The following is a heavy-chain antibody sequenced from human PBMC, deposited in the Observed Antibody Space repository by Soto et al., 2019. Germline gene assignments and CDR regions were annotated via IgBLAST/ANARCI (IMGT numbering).Heavy chain of an antibody. CDR3: ARERTVLAAAGRGLGSAYYYYGMDV. Sequence: PSETLSLTCTVPGGSISSYSWSWIPKPTGNGLELFGYIYYSGSTNYNPSLKSRVTISVDTSKNQFSLKLSSVTAADTAVYYCARERTVLAAAGRGLGSAYYYYGMDVWGQGTTVT. V-gene: IGHV4-59*01. CDR2: IYYSGST. CDR1: GGSISSYS. D-gene: IGHD6-13*01. J-gene: IGHJ6*02.